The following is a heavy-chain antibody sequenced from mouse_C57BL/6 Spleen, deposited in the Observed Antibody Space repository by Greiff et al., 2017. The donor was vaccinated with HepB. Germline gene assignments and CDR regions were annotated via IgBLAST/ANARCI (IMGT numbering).Heavy chain of an antibody. D-gene: IGHD1-1*02. Sequence: QVQLKQPGAELVKPGASVKLSCKASGYTFTSYWMQWVKQRPGQGLEWIGEIDPSDSYTNYNQKFKGKATLTVDTSSSTAYMQLSSLTSEDSAVYYCARRVGYFDYWGQGTTLTVSS. J-gene: IGHJ2*01. CDR1: GYTFTSYW. CDR3: ARRVGYFDY. CDR2: IDPSDSYT. V-gene: IGHV1-50*01.